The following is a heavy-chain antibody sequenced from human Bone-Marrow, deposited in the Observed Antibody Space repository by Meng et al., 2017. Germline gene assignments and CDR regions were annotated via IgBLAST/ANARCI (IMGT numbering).Heavy chain of an antibody. CDR1: GYSFTSYW. CDR2: IYPGDSDT. D-gene: IGHD3-9*01. J-gene: IGHJ6*02. CDR3: ARQFDILTGYYVPTKHYGMDV. V-gene: IGHV5-51*01. Sequence: GESLKISCKGSGYSFTSYWIGWVRQMPGKGLEWMGIIYPGDSDTRYSPSFQGQVTISADTSISTAYLQWSSLKASDTAMYYCARQFDILTGYYVPTKHYGMDVWGQGTMVTVSS.